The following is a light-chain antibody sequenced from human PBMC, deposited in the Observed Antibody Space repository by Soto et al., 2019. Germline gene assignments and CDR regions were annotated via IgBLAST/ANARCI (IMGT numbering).Light chain of an antibody. CDR3: SSYAGSNNFNV. J-gene: IGLJ1*01. CDR2: EVS. V-gene: IGLV2-8*01. CDR1: SSDVGGYNY. Sequence: QSVLTQPPSASGSPGQSVTISCTGTSSDVGGYNYVSWYQQHPGKAPKLMIYEVSERPSGVPDRFSGSKSSNTASLTVSGPQAEDEADYYCSSYAGSNNFNVFGTGTKVTVL.